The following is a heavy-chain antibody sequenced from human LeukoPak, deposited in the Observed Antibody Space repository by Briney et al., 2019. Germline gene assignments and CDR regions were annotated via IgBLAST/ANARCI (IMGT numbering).Heavy chain of an antibody. CDR2: IRTKAYGRTT. CDR1: GFTFGDYA. D-gene: IGHD1-26*01. CDR3: ARELSGSYYDFDY. Sequence: PGGSLRLSCTASGFTFGDYAMSWVRQAPGKGLEWVGFIRTKAYGRTTEYAASVKGRFTISRDDSKSIVYLQMNSLKTEDTAVYYCARELSGSYYDFDYWGQGTLVTVSS. J-gene: IGHJ4*02. V-gene: IGHV3-49*04.